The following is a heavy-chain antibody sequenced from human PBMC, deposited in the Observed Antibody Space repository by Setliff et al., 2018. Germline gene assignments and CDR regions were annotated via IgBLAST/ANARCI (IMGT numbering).Heavy chain of an antibody. V-gene: IGHV1-18*01. CDR2: ISVYNGDT. CDR1: GGTFSSYA. CDR3: ARAPSVELVTIRTNSWFTY. D-gene: IGHD5-18*01. J-gene: IGHJ4*02. Sequence: GASVKVSCKASGGTFSSYAISWVRQAPGQGLEWVGWISVYNGDTNYAQKFQGRVTLTTDTSTSTAYMELRSLTSDDSAFYYCARAPSVELVTIRTNSWFTYWGQGTLVTVSS.